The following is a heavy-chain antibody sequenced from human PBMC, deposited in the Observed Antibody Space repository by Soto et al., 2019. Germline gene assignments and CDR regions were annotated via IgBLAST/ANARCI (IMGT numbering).Heavy chain of an antibody. CDR2: IYYSGST. Sequence: SETLSLTCTVSGGSISSGGYYWSWIRQHPGKGLEWIGYIYYSGSTYYNPSLKSRVTISVDTSKNQFSLKLSSVTAADTAVYYCASSLNGYFDWEKGLYYYYGMDVWGQGXTVTVSS. CDR3: ASSLNGYFDWEKGLYYYYGMDV. V-gene: IGHV4-31*03. D-gene: IGHD3-9*01. J-gene: IGHJ6*02. CDR1: GGSISSGGYY.